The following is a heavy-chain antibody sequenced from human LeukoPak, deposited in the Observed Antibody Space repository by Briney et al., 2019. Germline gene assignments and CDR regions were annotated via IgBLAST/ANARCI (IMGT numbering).Heavy chain of an antibody. CDR2: IFYSGST. Sequence: SETLSLTCAVYGGSFSGYYWGWIRQPPGKGLEWIGDIFYSGSTYYSPSLKSRVTISLDTSRNQFSLKLNSVTAADTAVYYCAKSNGYGLVDIWGQGTMVTVSS. V-gene: IGHV4-34*12. J-gene: IGHJ3*02. D-gene: IGHD3-10*01. CDR3: AKSNGYGLVDI. CDR1: GGSFSGYY.